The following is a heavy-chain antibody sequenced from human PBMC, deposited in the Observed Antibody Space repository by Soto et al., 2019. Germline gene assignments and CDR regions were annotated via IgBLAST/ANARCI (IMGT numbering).Heavy chain of an antibody. V-gene: IGHV1-69*12. Sequence: QVQLVQSGAEVKKPGSSVKVSCKASGGTFSSYAISWVRQAPGQGLEWMGGIIPIFGTANYAQKFQGRVTITADESTSTAYMELSSLRSEDTAVYYCASSWHCSGGSCYHNFDYWGQGTLVTVSS. D-gene: IGHD2-15*01. CDR3: ASSWHCSGGSCYHNFDY. CDR1: GGTFSSYA. CDR2: IIPIFGTA. J-gene: IGHJ4*02.